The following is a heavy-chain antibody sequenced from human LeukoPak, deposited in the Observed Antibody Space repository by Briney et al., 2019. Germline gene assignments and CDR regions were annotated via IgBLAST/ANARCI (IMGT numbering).Heavy chain of an antibody. D-gene: IGHD4-17*01. CDR2: IKQDGSEK. CDR1: GFTFSSYW. J-gene: IGHJ4*02. Sequence: GGSLRLSCAASGFTFSSYWMSWVRQAPGKGLEWVANIKQDGSEKYYVDSVKGRFTISRDNAKNSLYLQMNSLRAEDTAVYYCARGYDYGDLEIPLGYWGQGTLVTVSS. CDR3: ARGYDYGDLEIPLGY. V-gene: IGHV3-7*01.